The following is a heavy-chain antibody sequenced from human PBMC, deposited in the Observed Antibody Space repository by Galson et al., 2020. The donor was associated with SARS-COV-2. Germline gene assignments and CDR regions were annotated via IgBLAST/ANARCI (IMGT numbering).Heavy chain of an antibody. J-gene: IGHJ6*02. V-gene: IGHV1-18*04. CDR2: ISAYNGNT. D-gene: IGHD3-10*01. CDR3: ARGRFGDYYYYYYGMDV. Sequence: ASVKVSCKASGYTFTSYGISWVRQAPGQGLEWMGWISAYNGNTNYAQKLQGRVTMTTHTSTSTAYMELRSLRSDDTAVYYCARGRFGDYYYYYYGMDVWGQGTTVTVSS. CDR1: GYTFTSYG.